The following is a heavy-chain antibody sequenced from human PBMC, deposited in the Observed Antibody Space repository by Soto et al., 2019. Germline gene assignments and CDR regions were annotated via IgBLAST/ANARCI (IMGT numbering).Heavy chain of an antibody. D-gene: IGHD3-10*01. CDR2: IYPGDSDT. Sequence: GESLKISCKGSGYSLTSNWIGWVRQMPGKGLEWMGIIYPGDSDTRYSPSFQGQVTISADKSISTAYLQWSSLKASDTAMYYCARYFFGSGYGMDVWGQGTTVTVSS. CDR3: ARYFFGSGYGMDV. CDR1: GYSLTSNW. J-gene: IGHJ6*02. V-gene: IGHV5-51*01.